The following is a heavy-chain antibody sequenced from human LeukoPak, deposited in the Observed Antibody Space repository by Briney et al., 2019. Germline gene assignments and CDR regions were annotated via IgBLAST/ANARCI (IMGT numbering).Heavy chain of an antibody. CDR1: GYTFTSYG. CDR2: ISAYNGNT. Sequence: ASVKVSCKASGYTFTSYGISWVRQAPGQGLEWMGWISAYNGNTNYAQKLQGRVTMTTDTSTSTAYMELRSLRSDDTAVYYCAREQGEPNLDSSSWYDFDYWGQGTLVTVSS. J-gene: IGHJ4*02. V-gene: IGHV1-18*01. CDR3: AREQGEPNLDSSSWYDFDY. D-gene: IGHD6-13*01.